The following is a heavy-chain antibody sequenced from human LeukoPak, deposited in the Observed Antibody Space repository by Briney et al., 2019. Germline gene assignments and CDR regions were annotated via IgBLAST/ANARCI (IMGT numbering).Heavy chain of an antibody. CDR2: ISGSGGST. V-gene: IGHV3-23*01. CDR3: AKSGGSITMIVVVNNFDY. CDR1: GFTFSSYA. Sequence: GGSRRLSCAASGFTFSSYAMSWVRQAPGKGLEWVSAISGSGGSTYYADSVKGRFTISRDNSKNTLYLQMNSLRAEDTAVYYCAKSGGSITMIVVVNNFDYWGQGTLVTVSS. D-gene: IGHD3-22*01. J-gene: IGHJ4*02.